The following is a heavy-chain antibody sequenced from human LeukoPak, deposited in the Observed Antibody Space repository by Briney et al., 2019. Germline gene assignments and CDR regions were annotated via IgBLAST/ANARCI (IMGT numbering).Heavy chain of an antibody. CDR1: DGPISSSSYY. Sequence: SETLSLTCTVSDGPISSSSYYWGWIRQPPGKGLEWIGSIYYSGSTYYNPSLKSRVTISVDTSKNQFSLKLSSVTAADTAVYYCARGLFGGWFYWGQGTLVTVSS. D-gene: IGHD3-3*01. V-gene: IGHV4-39*07. J-gene: IGHJ4*02. CDR2: IYYSGST. CDR3: ARGLFGGWFY.